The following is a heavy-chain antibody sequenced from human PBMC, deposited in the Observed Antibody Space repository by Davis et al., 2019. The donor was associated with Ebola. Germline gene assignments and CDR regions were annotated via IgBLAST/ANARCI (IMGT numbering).Heavy chain of an antibody. D-gene: IGHD3-22*01. J-gene: IGHJ4*02. Sequence: ASVKVSCKASGYTFTGYYMHWVRQAPGQGLEWMGWINPNSGGTNYAQKFQGRVTMTRDTSISTAYMELSRLRSDDTAVYYCARWGQDYDSSGYVDYWGQGTLVTVSS. CDR2: INPNSGGT. V-gene: IGHV1-2*02. CDR1: GYTFTGYY. CDR3: ARWGQDYDSSGYVDY.